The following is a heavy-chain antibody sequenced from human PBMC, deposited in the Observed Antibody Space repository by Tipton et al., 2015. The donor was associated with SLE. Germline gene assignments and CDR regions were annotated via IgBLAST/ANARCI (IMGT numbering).Heavy chain of an antibody. CDR2: INNNGNT. D-gene: IGHD1-14*01. CDR1: GGSISSYF. Sequence: TLSLTCTVSGGSISSYFWSWIRQPPGKGLEWIGYINNNGNTNYNPSLKSRVTTSVDTSKNQLSLKLTSVTAADTAVYYCARRLGTNSAFGGYGTDVWGQGTSVTVSS. V-gene: IGHV4-59*12. J-gene: IGHJ6*02. CDR3: ARRLGTNSAFGGYGTDV.